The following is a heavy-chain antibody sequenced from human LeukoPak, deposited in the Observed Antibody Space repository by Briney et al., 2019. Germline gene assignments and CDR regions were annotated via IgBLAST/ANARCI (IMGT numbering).Heavy chain of an antibody. J-gene: IGHJ4*02. Sequence: GGSLRLSCAASGFTFSSYGMHWVRQAPGKGLEWVAVISYDGSNKYYADSVKGRFTISRDNSKNTLYLQMNGLRAEDTAVYYCAKDQVEQWATLDYWGQGTLVTVSS. CDR1: GFTFSSYG. V-gene: IGHV3-30*18. D-gene: IGHD6-19*01. CDR2: ISYDGSNK. CDR3: AKDQVEQWATLDY.